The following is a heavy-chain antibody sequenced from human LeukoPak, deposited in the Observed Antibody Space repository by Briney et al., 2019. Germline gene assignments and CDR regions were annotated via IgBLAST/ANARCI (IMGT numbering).Heavy chain of an antibody. CDR3: ARGPDPVVRGPRRAFDL. CDR1: GFTFTYYA. D-gene: IGHD3-10*01. V-gene: IGHV3-30-3*01. Sequence: SGGSLRLSCAASGFTFTYYAMHWVRQAPGKGLELVALISYDGSRQYYTDSVKGRFIISRDDSKKTVYLQMNSLGVDDTALYYCARGPDPVVRGPRRAFDLWGQGTMVTVSS. J-gene: IGHJ3*01. CDR2: ISYDGSRQ.